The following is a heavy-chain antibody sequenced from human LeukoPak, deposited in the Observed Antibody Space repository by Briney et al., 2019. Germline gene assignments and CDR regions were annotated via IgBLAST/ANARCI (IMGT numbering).Heavy chain of an antibody. CDR3: ARPSTTVDWYLDL. CDR2: IYPGDSDS. V-gene: IGHV5-51*01. D-gene: IGHD4-17*01. J-gene: IGHJ2*01. CDR1: GYSFTSYW. Sequence: RGESLKISCKGSGYSFTSYWIGWVRQMPGKGLEWMGIIYPGDSDSRYSPSFQGQVTISADKSISTAYLQWSSLKASDTAIYYCARPSTTVDWYLDLWGRGTLVTVSS.